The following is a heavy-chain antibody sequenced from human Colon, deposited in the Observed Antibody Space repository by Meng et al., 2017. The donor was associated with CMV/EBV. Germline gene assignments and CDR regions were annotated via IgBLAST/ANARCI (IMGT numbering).Heavy chain of an antibody. Sequence: GGSLRLSCAASGFTFSNYAMNWVRQAPGKGLEWVSSISGGGGTTYYADSVKGRFTISRDNSKNTLNLQMYSLRAEETAVYYCAKGDIVVVPAAQFDYWGQGTLVTVSS. CDR3: AKGDIVVVPAAQFDY. J-gene: IGHJ4*02. CDR2: ISGGGGTT. V-gene: IGHV3-23*01. D-gene: IGHD2-2*01. CDR1: GFTFSNYA.